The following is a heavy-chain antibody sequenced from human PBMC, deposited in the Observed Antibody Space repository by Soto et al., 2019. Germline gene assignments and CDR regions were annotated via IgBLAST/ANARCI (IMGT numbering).Heavy chain of an antibody. CDR3: ARGGNLGRWLQPLDF. Sequence: PSETLSLTCTVSGDSISAYSWSWVRQPPGKGLEWIGNIHYNGNTKYSPSLKSRVTMSVDTSKNHFSLRLISVTAADTAIYFCARGGNLGRWLQPLDFWGQGTLVTVSS. CDR1: GDSISAYS. D-gene: IGHD5-12*01. J-gene: IGHJ4*02. V-gene: IGHV4-59*01. CDR2: IHYNGNT.